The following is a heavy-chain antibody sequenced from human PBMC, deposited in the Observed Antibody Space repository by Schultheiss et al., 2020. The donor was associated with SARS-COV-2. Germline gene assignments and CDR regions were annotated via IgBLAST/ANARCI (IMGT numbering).Heavy chain of an antibody. V-gene: IGHV3-48*04. Sequence: GGSLRLSCAASGFTFSSYAMSWVRQAPGKGLEWVSAISGSSGSTIYYADSVKGRFTISRDNAKNSLYLQMNSLRAEDTAVYYCARTVVVPAAILPFYYYYYMDVWGKGTTVTVSS. CDR2: ISGSSGSTI. CDR3: ARTVVVPAAILPFYYYYYMDV. J-gene: IGHJ6*03. CDR1: GFTFSSYA. D-gene: IGHD2-2*01.